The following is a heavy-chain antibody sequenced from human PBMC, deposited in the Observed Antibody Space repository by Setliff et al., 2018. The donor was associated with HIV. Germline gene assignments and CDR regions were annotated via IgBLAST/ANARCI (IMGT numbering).Heavy chain of an antibody. CDR1: GYTFTGHY. CDR3: ARNFGLSPSGKYYYYYVMDI. V-gene: IGHV1-2*02. CDR2: VNPNSGDA. D-gene: IGHD3-10*01. Sequence: ASVKVSCKASGYTFTGHYLHWVRQAPGQGLEWLGWVNPNSGDAIYAQNFQGRVTMTRDTSINAAYMELRGLRSDDPAVYYCARNFGLSPSGKYYYYYVMDICGQGTTVTVSS. J-gene: IGHJ6*02.